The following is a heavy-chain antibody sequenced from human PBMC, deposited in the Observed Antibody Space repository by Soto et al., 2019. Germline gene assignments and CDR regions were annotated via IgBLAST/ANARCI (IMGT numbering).Heavy chain of an antibody. CDR2: ISGYNGNT. CDR1: GYTFTDYG. V-gene: IGHV1-18*04. Sequence: QVQLVESGAEVKKPGASVKVSCKASGYTFTDYGISWVRQAPGQGLEWMGWISGYNGNTKYAQKFQGRVTMTTDTPTNTAYMELRSQRSDDTAVYYCARDREYYYDSSGNYYYHYGLDVWGQGTTVTVS. J-gene: IGHJ6*02. CDR3: ARDREYYYDSSGNYYYHYGLDV. D-gene: IGHD3-22*01.